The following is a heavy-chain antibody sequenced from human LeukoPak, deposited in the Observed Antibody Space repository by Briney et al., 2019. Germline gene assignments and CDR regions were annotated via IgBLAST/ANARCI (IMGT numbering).Heavy chain of an antibody. CDR3: AKDPAYGSGNNNTDFDY. CDR1: GFTFSRYP. V-gene: IGHV3-23*01. J-gene: IGHJ4*02. CDR2: ISASGSST. Sequence: GGSLRLSCAASGFTFSRYPMSWVRQAPGKGLKWVSAISASGSSTYYTDSVKGRFTISRDNSQNTVYLQMNSLRVEDTAIYYCAKDPAYGSGNNNTDFDYWGQRRLVSVSS. D-gene: IGHD3-10*01.